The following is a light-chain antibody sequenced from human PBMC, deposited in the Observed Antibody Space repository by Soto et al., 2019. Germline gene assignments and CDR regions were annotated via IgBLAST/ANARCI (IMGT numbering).Light chain of an antibody. CDR2: AAS. J-gene: IGKJ5*01. CDR1: QGISSY. Sequence: IQLTQSPSSLSSSVGDRFTITCRASQGISSYLAWYQQKPGKDPKILIYAASTLQSGVQSRFSGSGSGTDFTLTISSLQPEDFATYYCQPLNSYPTLGQGTRLEIK. CDR3: QPLNSYPT. V-gene: IGKV1-9*01.